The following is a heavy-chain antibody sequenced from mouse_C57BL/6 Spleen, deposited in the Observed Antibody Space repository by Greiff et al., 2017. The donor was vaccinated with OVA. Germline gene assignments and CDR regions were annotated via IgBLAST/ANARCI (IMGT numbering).Heavy chain of an antibody. J-gene: IGHJ4*01. D-gene: IGHD2-3*01. CDR1: GYSITSGYY. Sequence: DVKLQESGPGLVKPSQSLSLTCSVTGYSITSGYYWNWIRQFPGNKLEWMGYISYDGSYNYNPSLKNRISITRDTSKNQSFLKLNSVTTEDTATYYCARGVYDGYYVYAMDYWGQGTSVTVSS. CDR2: ISYDGSY. V-gene: IGHV3-6*01. CDR3: ARGVYDGYYVYAMDY.